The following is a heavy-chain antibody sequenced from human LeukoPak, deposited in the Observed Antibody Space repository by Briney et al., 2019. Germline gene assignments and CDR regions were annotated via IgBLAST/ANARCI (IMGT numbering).Heavy chain of an antibody. CDR1: GFTFSTYS. J-gene: IGHJ3*02. CDR2: IAASSDYI. V-gene: IGHV3-21*06. Sequence: GGSLRLSCAASGFTFSTYSMNWVRQAPGKGLEWVSSIAASSDYIYYAGSLKGRFTISRDNAKNSLYLHMNSLRPDDTAVYYCARGRSITILRGVAISDGFDIWGQGTKVTVS. D-gene: IGHD3-10*01. CDR3: ARGRSITILRGVAISDGFDI.